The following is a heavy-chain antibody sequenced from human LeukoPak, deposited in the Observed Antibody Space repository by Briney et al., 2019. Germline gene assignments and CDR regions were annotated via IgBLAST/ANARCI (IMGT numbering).Heavy chain of an antibody. V-gene: IGHV3-23*01. D-gene: IGHD1-26*01. CDR2: ISGGGDII. CDR3: AKPIVGATINFDY. CDR1: GFGLGSYA. J-gene: IGHJ4*02. Sequence: GGSLRLSCVAPGFGLGSYAMSWVRQAPGKGLEWGSVISGGGDIIEYADSVKGRFIISRDNSKNTLYLKMSSLRAEDTAVYYCAKPIVGATINFDYWGQGTLVTVSS.